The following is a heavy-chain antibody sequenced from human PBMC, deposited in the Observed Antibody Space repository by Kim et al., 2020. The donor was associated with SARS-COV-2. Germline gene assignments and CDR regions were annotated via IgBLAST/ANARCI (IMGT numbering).Heavy chain of an antibody. D-gene: IGHD3-9*01. CDR3: ARANVLRYFDWFRGGYFDY. V-gene: IGHV4-34*01. Sequence: SETLSLTCAVYGGSFSGYYWSWIRQPPGKGLEWIGEINHSGSTNYNPSLKSRVTISVDTSKNQFSLKLSSVTAADTAVYYCARANVLRYFDWFRGGYFDYWGQGTLVTVSS. CDR1: GGSFSGYY. J-gene: IGHJ4*02. CDR2: INHSGST.